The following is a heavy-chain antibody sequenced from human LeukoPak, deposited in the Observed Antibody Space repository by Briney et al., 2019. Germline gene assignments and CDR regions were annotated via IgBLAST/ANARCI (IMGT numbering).Heavy chain of an antibody. J-gene: IGHJ6*04. Sequence: AESLTLSCAASGFTFSSYWISWVRQAPGEGLEWVARIKQDGSEKYYVDSVKGRVTISRDNAKNSLYLQMNSLRAEDTAVYYCARDGNVLRYFDWLSLPRYGMDVWGKGTTVTVSS. CDR3: ARDGNVLRYFDWLSLPRYGMDV. V-gene: IGHV3-7*03. CDR1: GFTFSSYW. CDR2: IKQDGSEK. D-gene: IGHD3-9*01.